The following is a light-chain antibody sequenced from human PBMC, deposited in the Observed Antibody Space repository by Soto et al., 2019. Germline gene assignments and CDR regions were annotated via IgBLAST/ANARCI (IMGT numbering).Light chain of an antibody. CDR1: QSVSIN. CDR2: GAS. CDR3: QEYDNWPPEGP. V-gene: IGKV3-15*01. Sequence: TVLTPSPGTLSVSPGERASRSCRASQSVSINLAWYQHKPGQAPRLLIYGASTRATGIPARFSGSGSGTEFTLSINSLQSEDFAVYYCQEYDNWPPEGPFGQGTKVEV. J-gene: IGKJ1*01.